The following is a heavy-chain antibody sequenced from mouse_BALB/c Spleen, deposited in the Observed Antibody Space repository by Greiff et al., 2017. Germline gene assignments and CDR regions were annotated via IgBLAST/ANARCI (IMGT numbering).Heavy chain of an antibody. CDR3: NAFYYRYAAMDY. D-gene: IGHD2-14*01. CDR1: GFNIKDYY. J-gene: IGHJ4*01. V-gene: IGHV14-4*02. CDR2: IDPENGDT. Sequence: EVKLMESGAELVRSGASVKLSCTASGFNIKDYYMHWVKQRPEQGLEWIGWIDPENGDTEYAPKFQGKATMTADTSSNTAYLQLSSLTSEDTAVYYCNAFYYRYAAMDYWGQGTSVTVSS.